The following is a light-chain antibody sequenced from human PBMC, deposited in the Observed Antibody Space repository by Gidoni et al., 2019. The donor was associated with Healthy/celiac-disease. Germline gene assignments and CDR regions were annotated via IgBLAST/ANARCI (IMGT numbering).Light chain of an antibody. CDR1: QSVSSN. CDR2: GAA. Sequence: EIVMTQSPATLSVSPGARATLSCRASQSVSSNLALYQQKPGQAPRRLIYGAATMATGIPARFSGSGSGIEFTLTISSLQSEDFAVYYCQQYNNWPYTFGQGTKLEIK. J-gene: IGKJ2*01. V-gene: IGKV3-15*01. CDR3: QQYNNWPYT.